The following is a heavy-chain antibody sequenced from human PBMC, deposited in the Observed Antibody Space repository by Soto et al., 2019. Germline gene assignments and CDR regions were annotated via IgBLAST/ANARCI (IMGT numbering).Heavy chain of an antibody. CDR1: GFTFDDYT. D-gene: IGHD3-9*01. CDR2: ISWDGGST. CDR3: AKTTYYDILTGSWFDP. J-gene: IGHJ5*02. Sequence: GGSLRLSCAASGFTFDDYTMHWVRQAPGKGLEWVSLISWDGGSTYYADSVKGRFTISRDNSKNTLYLQMNSLRAEDTAVYYCAKTTYYDILTGSWFDPWGQGTLVTVSS. V-gene: IGHV3-43*01.